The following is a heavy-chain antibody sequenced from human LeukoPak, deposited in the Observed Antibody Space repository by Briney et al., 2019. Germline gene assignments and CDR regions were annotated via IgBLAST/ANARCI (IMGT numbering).Heavy chain of an antibody. V-gene: IGHV3-23*01. D-gene: IGHD3-10*01. CDR1: GFTFSNYA. Sequence: PGGSLRLSCAASGFTFSNYAMSWVRQAPGKGLEWVSAISGSGDNTYYADSVKGRFTISRDNAKNSLYLQMNSLRAEDTAVYYCARGLGFGYLDYWGQGTLVTVSS. J-gene: IGHJ4*02. CDR2: ISGSGDNT. CDR3: ARGLGFGYLDY.